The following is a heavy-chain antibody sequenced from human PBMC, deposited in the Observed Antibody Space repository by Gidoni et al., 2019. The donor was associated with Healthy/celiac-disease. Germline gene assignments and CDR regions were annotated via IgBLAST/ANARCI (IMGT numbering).Heavy chain of an antibody. V-gene: IGHV3-21*01. CDR1: GFTFSSYS. Sequence: EVQLVESGGGLVKPGWSLRLSCAASGFTFSSYSMNWVRQAPGKGVEWVSSISSSSSYIYYADAVKGRFTISRDNAKNSLYLQMNSLRAEDTAVYYCARLMVYAPVFDYWGQGTLVTVSS. CDR3: ARLMVYAPVFDY. D-gene: IGHD2-8*01. J-gene: IGHJ4*02. CDR2: ISSSSSYI.